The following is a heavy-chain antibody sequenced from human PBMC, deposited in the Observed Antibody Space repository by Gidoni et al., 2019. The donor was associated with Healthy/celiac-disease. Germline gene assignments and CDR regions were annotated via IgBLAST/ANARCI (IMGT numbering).Heavy chain of an antibody. Sequence: EVQLVESGGGLVQPGGSLRLSCAASGFTFSSYWMSWVRQAPGKGLEWVANIKQDGSEKYYVDSVKGRFTISRDNAKNSLYLQMNSLRAEDTAVYYCASHHVVIPDDAFDIWGQGTMVTVSS. V-gene: IGHV3-7*03. CDR3: ASHHVVIPDDAFDI. D-gene: IGHD3-22*01. CDR2: IKQDGSEK. J-gene: IGHJ3*02. CDR1: GFTFSSYW.